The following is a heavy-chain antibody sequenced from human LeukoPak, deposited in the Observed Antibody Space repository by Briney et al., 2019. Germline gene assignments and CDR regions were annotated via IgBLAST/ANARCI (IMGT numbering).Heavy chain of an antibody. Sequence: SETLSLTCTVSGDSISTSNSYWGWIRQPPAKGLEWIGYIYYSGSTNYNPSLKSRVTISVDKSKNQFSLKLSSVTAADTAVYYCARAVVAATLFTAYWYFDLWGRGTLVTVSS. CDR3: ARAVVAATLFTAYWYFDL. CDR1: GDSISTSNSY. D-gene: IGHD2-15*01. J-gene: IGHJ2*01. CDR2: IYYSGST. V-gene: IGHV4-61*05.